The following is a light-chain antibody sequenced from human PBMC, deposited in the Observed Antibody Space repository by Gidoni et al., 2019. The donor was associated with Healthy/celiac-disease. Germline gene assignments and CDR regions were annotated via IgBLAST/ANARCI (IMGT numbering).Light chain of an antibody. CDR3: QQRSNWPPMYP. CDR1: QSVSSY. Sequence: EIVLTQSPATLSLSPGERATLSCRASQSVSSYLAWYQQKPGQAPRLLIYDASNRATGIPARFSGSGSGTDFTLTISSLEPEDFAVYYCQQRSNWPPMYPFXQXTKLEIK. V-gene: IGKV3-11*01. J-gene: IGKJ2*01. CDR2: DAS.